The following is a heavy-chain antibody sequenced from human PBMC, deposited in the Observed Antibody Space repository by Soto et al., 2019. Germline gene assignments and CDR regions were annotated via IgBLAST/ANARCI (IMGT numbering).Heavy chain of an antibody. D-gene: IGHD3-10*01. J-gene: IGHJ3*02. CDR3: ARRYYSGVSIDAFDI. Sequence: QLQLQESGAGLVKPSGTLSLTCTVSGASISSGAYYWAWIRQPPGKGLEWIGSIYYSGNTNYSPSLKSRVTISVDTSKNQFSLKLRSVAAADTAVYYCARRYYSGVSIDAFDIWGQGTMVTVSS. CDR1: GASISSGAYY. CDR2: IYYSGNT. V-gene: IGHV4-39*01.